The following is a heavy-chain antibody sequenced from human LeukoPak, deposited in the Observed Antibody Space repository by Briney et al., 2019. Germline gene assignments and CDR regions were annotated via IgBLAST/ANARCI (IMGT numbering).Heavy chain of an antibody. J-gene: IGHJ6*03. V-gene: IGHV3-21*01. Sequence: GGSLRLSCAASGFPFSTYTMNWVRQAPGKGLEWVSYISAGSSFIYYADSVKGRFTISRDNAKNSLYLQMNSLRAEDTAVYYCARDGCSGGSCYPFYYYYMDVWGKGTTVTVSS. CDR1: GFPFSTYT. D-gene: IGHD2-15*01. CDR2: ISAGSSFI. CDR3: ARDGCSGGSCYPFYYYYMDV.